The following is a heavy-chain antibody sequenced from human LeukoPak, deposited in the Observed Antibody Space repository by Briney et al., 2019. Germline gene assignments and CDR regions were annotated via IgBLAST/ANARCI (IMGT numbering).Heavy chain of an antibody. V-gene: IGHV3-7*04. CDR3: ARDQGPYNYDSFDY. J-gene: IGHJ4*02. CDR1: GFTFNSYW. D-gene: IGHD5-18*01. Sequence: QPGGSLRLSCEASGFTFNSYWMSWVRQAPGKGREWVANIKQDGSEKYYVDSVKGRFTISRDNAKTSLYLQMNSLRAEDTAVYYCARDQGPYNYDSFDYWGQGTLVTVSS. CDR2: IKQDGSEK.